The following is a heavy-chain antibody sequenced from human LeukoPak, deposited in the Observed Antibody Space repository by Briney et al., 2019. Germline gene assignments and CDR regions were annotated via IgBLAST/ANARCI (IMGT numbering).Heavy chain of an antibody. V-gene: IGHV3-64*01. J-gene: IGHJ4*02. CDR1: GFTFNTYA. D-gene: IGHD2-15*01. Sequence: GGSLRLSCAASGFTFNTYAMHWVRQAPGKGLEFVSSISSSGGNTYYGNSVKVRFTISRDDSKNTLYLQMGSLRPEDMAVYYCARASGRGLYYFDYWGQGTLVTVSS. CDR3: ARASGRGLYYFDY. CDR2: ISSSGGNT.